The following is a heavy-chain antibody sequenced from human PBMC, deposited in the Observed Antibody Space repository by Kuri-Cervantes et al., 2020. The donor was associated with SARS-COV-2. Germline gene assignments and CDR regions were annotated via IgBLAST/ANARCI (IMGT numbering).Heavy chain of an antibody. CDR3: AGEVSGGYDFSYYYGMDV. J-gene: IGHJ6*02. D-gene: IGHD5-12*01. V-gene: IGHV4-61*08. Sequence: SETLSLTCTVAGRSITSGDYYWSWIRQPPGKGLEWIGHIYYSGSTNYNPTLKSRFTKSVDTSKNQFSLKLRYVTAETTGVYYCAGEVSGGYDFSYYYGMDVWGQGTTVTVSS. CDR1: GRSITSGDYY. CDR2: IYYSGST.